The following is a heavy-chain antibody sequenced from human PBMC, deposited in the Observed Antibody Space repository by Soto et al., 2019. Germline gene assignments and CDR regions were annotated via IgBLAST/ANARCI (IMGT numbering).Heavy chain of an antibody. D-gene: IGHD1-1*01. CDR2: IYATGTT. V-gene: IGHV4-4*07. CDR3: VRDGTKTLRDWFDP. J-gene: IGHJ5*02. CDR1: GASISGFY. Sequence: SETLSLTCTVSGASISGFYWSWIRKSAGKGLEWIGRIYATGTTDYNPSLKSRVMMSVDTSKKQFSLKLRSVTAADTAVYYCVRDGTKTLRDWFDPWGQGILVTVSS.